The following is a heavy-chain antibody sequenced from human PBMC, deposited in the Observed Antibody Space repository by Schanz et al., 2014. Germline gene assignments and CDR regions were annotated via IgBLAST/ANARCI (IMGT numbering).Heavy chain of an antibody. CDR1: GFTFSSYG. Sequence: QVQLVESGGGVVQFGRSLRLSCVASGFTFSSYGMHWVRQAPGKGLEWVAVIWSDGSGKYYADSVKGRFTISRDSPKNTLYLQMNSLRAEDTALYCCARDSGPYYDKSMDVWGQGTTVAVSS. J-gene: IGHJ6*02. V-gene: IGHV3-33*01. CDR2: IWSDGSGK. D-gene: IGHD3-9*01. CDR3: ARDSGPYYDKSMDV.